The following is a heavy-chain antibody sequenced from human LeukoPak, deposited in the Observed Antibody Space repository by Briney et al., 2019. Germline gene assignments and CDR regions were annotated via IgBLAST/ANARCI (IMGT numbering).Heavy chain of an antibody. J-gene: IGHJ3*02. CDR1: GYSFTNYW. CDR2: IYPGDSDT. Sequence: GESLKISCKGSGYSFTNYWIGWVRQMPGKGLECMGIIYPGDSDTRYSPSFQGQVTISADKSLNTAYLQWSSLKASDTARYYCARPATGGVVNAFDIWGQGTMVTVSS. D-gene: IGHD4-23*01. V-gene: IGHV5-51*01. CDR3: ARPATGGVVNAFDI.